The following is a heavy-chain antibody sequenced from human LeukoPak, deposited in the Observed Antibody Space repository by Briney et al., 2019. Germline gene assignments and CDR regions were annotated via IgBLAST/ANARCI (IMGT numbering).Heavy chain of an antibody. Sequence: PGRSLRLSCAASGFTFNSYGMHWVRQAPGKGLEWVAFIRYDGSNKYYADSVKGRFTISRDNSKNTLYLQMNSLRAEDTAVYYCAKDPPQPRSSWFDYWGQGTLVTVSS. CDR1: GFTFNSYG. CDR2: IRYDGSNK. CDR3: AKDPPQPRSSWFDY. V-gene: IGHV3-30*02. D-gene: IGHD6-13*01. J-gene: IGHJ4*02.